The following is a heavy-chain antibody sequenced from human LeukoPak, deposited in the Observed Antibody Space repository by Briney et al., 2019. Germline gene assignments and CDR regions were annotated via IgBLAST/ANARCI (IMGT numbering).Heavy chain of an antibody. Sequence: GESLKISCKGSGYSFTSYWIGWVRPMPGKGLEWVANIKQDGSEKFYVDSVKGRFTISRDNAKTSLYLQMNSLRAEDTALYYCARDWGYYDSSGYQSRTLDNWGQGTLVTVSS. CDR3: ARDWGYYDSSGYQSRTLDN. D-gene: IGHD3-22*01. CDR2: IKQDGSEK. V-gene: IGHV3-7*01. J-gene: IGHJ4*02. CDR1: GYSFTSYW.